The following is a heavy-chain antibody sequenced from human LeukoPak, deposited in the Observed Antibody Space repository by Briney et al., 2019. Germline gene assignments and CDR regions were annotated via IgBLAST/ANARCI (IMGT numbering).Heavy chain of an antibody. CDR2: MSDIGPNT. V-gene: IGHV3-23*01. J-gene: IGHJ3*01. CDR3: ARRLSLRFDAFAV. D-gene: IGHD3-3*01. CDR1: GFTFSSYG. Sequence: PGGSLRLSCAASGFTFSSYGMHWVRQSPGKGLEWVSSMSDIGPNTYYADSVKGRFTISRDTSKNTLLLQMNSLRADDTALYFCARRLSLRFDAFAVWGPGTVVTVSS.